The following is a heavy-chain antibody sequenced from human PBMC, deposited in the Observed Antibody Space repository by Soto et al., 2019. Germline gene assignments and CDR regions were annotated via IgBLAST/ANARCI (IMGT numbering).Heavy chain of an antibody. CDR1: GFTFSSYS. CDR3: ARGAHYDFWSGYIHYYYYMDV. CDR2: ISSSSSTI. V-gene: IGHV3-48*01. Sequence: GGSLRLSCAASGFTFSSYSMNWVRQAPGKGLEWVSYISSSSSTIYYADSVKGRFTISRDNAKNSLYLQMNSLRAEDTAVYYCARGAHYDFWSGYIHYYYYMDVWGKGTTVTVSS. D-gene: IGHD3-3*01. J-gene: IGHJ6*03.